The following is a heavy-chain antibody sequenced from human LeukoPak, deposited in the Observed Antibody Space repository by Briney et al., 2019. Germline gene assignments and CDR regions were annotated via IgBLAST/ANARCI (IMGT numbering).Heavy chain of an antibody. CDR2: MNPNSGNT. CDR3: ARGRVYCSGGSCYPYYYYMDV. CDR1: GYTFTSYD. D-gene: IGHD2-15*01. Sequence: GASVKVSCKASGYTFTSYDINWVRQATGQGLEWMGWMNPNSGNTGYAQKFQGRVTMTRNTSISTAYMELSSLRSEDTAVYYCARGRVYCSGGSCYPYYYYMDVWGKGTTVTISS. J-gene: IGHJ6*03. V-gene: IGHV1-8*01.